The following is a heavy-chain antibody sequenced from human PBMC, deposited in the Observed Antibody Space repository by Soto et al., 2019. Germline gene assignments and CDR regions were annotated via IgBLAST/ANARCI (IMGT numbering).Heavy chain of an antibody. Sequence: SETLSLTCGVYGGSFRNYYWIWVRQPPGKGLEWIGEVNHSGETTYNPSLQSRITMSLDTSNNQFSLKMTSVTAADTAMYFCTRAERFHRSWFDPWGQGTQVTVS. V-gene: IGHV4-34*01. D-gene: IGHD3-10*01. J-gene: IGHJ5*02. CDR2: VNHSGET. CDR3: TRAERFHRSWFDP. CDR1: GGSFRNYY.